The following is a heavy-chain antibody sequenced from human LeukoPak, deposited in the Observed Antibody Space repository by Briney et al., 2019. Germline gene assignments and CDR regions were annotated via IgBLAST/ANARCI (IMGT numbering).Heavy chain of an antibody. V-gene: IGHV3-33*01. CDR3: ARGGSALIRRDGRSDP. CDR1: GFSFRNYG. CDR2: IWYDGSNK. J-gene: IGHJ5*02. Sequence: GGSLRLSCAASGFSFRNYGMHSVRQAPGKGLEWVALIWYDGSNKYYADSVKGRFTTSRDNSKNTLFLQMNSLTTEDAAVYYCARGGSALIRRDGRSDPWGQGTLVTVSS. D-gene: IGHD3-10*01.